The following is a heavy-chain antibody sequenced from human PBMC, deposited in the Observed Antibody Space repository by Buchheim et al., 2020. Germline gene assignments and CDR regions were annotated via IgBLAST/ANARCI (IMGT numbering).Heavy chain of an antibody. D-gene: IGHD3-16*01. V-gene: IGHV3-23*01. J-gene: IGHJ5*02. CDR3: AKQNAFSWFDP. CDR2: ISGSGGDK. Sequence: DVQLLESGGGLVQPGGSLRLSCAASGFSFSTYAMTWVRQAPGKGLEWVSSISGSGGDKYYADSVKGRFTISRDNFKNTLSLRMNSLGAEDTAVYYCAKQNAFSWFDPWGQGT. CDR1: GFSFSTYA.